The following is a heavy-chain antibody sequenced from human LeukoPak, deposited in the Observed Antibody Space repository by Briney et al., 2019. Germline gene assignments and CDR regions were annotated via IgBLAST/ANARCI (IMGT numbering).Heavy chain of an antibody. Sequence: ASVKVSCKASGYTCTSYGISWVRQAPGQGLEWMGWISAYNGNTNYAQKLQGRVTMTTDTSTSTAYMELRSLRSDDTAAYYCARVYCSGGSCYSGLNWFDPWGQGTLVTVSS. V-gene: IGHV1-18*01. D-gene: IGHD2-15*01. CDR2: ISAYNGNT. CDR1: GYTCTSYG. CDR3: ARVYCSGGSCYSGLNWFDP. J-gene: IGHJ5*02.